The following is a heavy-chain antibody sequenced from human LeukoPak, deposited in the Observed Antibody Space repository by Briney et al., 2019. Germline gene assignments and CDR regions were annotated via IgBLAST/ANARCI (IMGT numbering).Heavy chain of an antibody. CDR1: GYTFTSYD. D-gene: IGHD6-13*01. CDR3: ARGVDSSSWYFDY. V-gene: IGHV1-8*01. J-gene: IGHJ4*02. CDR2: MNPNSGNT. Sequence: ASVKVSCKASGYTFTSYDINWVRQATGQGLEWMGWMNPNSGNTGYAQKFQGRVTMTRNTSISTAYMELGSLRSEDTAVYDCARGVDSSSWYFDYWGQGTLVTVSS.